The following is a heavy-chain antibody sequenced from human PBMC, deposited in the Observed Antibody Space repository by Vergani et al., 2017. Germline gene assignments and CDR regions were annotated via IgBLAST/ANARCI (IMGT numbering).Heavy chain of an antibody. CDR2: INHSGST. J-gene: IGHJ5*02. Sequence: QLQLQESGSGLVKPSQTLSLTCAVSGGSISSGGYYWSWIRQPPGKGLEWIGEINHSGSTNYNPSLKSRVTISVDTSKNQFSLKLSSVTAADTAVYYCAGEYSNYVGPWGQGTLVTVSS. V-gene: IGHV4-30-2*01. CDR1: GGSISSGGYY. CDR3: AGEYSNYVGP. D-gene: IGHD4-11*01.